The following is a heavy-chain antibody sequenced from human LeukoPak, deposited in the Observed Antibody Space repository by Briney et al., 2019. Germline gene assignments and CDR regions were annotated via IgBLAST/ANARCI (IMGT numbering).Heavy chain of an antibody. Sequence: SETLSLTCTVSGGSISSSSYYWGWIRQPPGKGLEWIGSIYYSGSTYYNPSLKSRVTISVDTSKNQFSLKLSSVTAADTAVYYCARDLSDGSGWFDYWGQGTLVTVSS. CDR3: ARDLSDGSGWFDY. D-gene: IGHD6-19*01. CDR2: IYYSGST. V-gene: IGHV4-39*07. J-gene: IGHJ4*02. CDR1: GGSISSSSYY.